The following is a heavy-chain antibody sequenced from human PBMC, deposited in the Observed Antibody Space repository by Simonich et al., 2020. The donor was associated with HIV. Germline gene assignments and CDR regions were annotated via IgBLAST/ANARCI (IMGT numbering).Heavy chain of an antibody. CDR2: ISTYTTNT. V-gene: IGHV1-18*04. Sequence: VQLVQSGAEVKKPGASVKVSCQASGYTFSGYYIPWVRQTPGQGLEWLGWISTYTTNTNYEQKLQDRVTMTADTSTSTAYMDLRSLRSDDTALYYCARDPEQLVRAEYFQHWGQGTLVTVSS. CDR3: ARDPEQLVRAEYFQH. CDR1: GYTFSGYY. D-gene: IGHD6-6*01. J-gene: IGHJ1*01.